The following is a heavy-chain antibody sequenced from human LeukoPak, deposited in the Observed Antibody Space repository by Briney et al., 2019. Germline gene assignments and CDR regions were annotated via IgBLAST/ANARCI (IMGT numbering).Heavy chain of an antibody. V-gene: IGHV3-48*03. J-gene: IGHJ6*03. Sequence: GGSLRLSCAASGFTFSSYAMSWVRQSPGKGLEWLSYISSAGYNIYYADSVKGRFTISRDNAKNSLYLQMNSLRAEDTALYYCARGAEGGYYYYYMDVWGKGTTVTVSS. CDR1: GFTFSSYA. D-gene: IGHD6-19*01. CDR2: ISSAGYNI. CDR3: ARGAEGGYYYYYMDV.